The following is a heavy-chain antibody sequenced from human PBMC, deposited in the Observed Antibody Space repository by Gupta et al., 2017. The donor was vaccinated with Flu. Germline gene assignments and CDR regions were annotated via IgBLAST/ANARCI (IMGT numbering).Heavy chain of an antibody. J-gene: IGHJ3*01. Sequence: QVQLVQSGAEVKKPGSSVNVSCKASGGSLSPYAISWVRQAPGQGLEWMGGIIPILGTANYAQKFQGRVTITADESASTAYMELSSLRSEDTAMYYCARKGGTFPFDVWGQGTMVTVSS. CDR1: GGSLSPYA. CDR3: ARKGGTFPFDV. V-gene: IGHV1-69*01. D-gene: IGHD1-26*01. CDR2: IIPILGTA.